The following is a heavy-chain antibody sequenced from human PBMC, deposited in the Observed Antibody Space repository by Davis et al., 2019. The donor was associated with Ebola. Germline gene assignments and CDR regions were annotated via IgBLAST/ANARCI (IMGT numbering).Heavy chain of an antibody. V-gene: IGHV3-23*01. J-gene: IGHJ4*02. Sequence: GESLKISCETSGFIFRNYVMSWVRQAPGKGLEWVSTFGTGGDTYYADSVKGRFAISRDNSKNTLYLQMNSLRAEDTAVYYCARVRGTGDPDYWGQGTLVTVSS. CDR1: GFIFRNYV. CDR3: ARVRGTGDPDY. D-gene: IGHD7-27*01. CDR2: FGTGGDT.